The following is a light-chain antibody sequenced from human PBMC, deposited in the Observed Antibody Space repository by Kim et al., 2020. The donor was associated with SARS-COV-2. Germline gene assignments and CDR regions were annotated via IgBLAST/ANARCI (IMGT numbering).Light chain of an antibody. CDR2: SST. Sequence: VNISCSRTSSTVVTHTAYCSQHLPQTAPKLLISSSTQRPSGVPARFSASKSGTSASLAISGLRSEDEADYYCAVWDDSLNGNWVFGGGTQLTVL. CDR1: SSTVVTHT. J-gene: IGLJ3*02. CDR3: AVWDDSLNGNWV. V-gene: IGLV1-44*01.